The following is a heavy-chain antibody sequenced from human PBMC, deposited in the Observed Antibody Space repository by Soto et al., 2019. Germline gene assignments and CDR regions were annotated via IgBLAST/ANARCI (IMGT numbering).Heavy chain of an antibody. CDR1: GYTFTSYW. Sequence: GASVKVSCKASGYTFTSYWISWVRQMPGKGLEWMGRIDPSDSYTNYSPSFQGHVTISADKSISTAYLQWSSLKASDTAMYYCARHWDYDSSGYYPKTTNGMDVWGRGTTVTVSS. D-gene: IGHD3-22*01. CDR2: IDPSDSYT. V-gene: IGHV5-10-1*01. CDR3: ARHWDYDSSGYYPKTTNGMDV. J-gene: IGHJ6*02.